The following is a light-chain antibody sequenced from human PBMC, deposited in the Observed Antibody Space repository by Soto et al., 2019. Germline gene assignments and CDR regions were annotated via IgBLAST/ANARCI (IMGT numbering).Light chain of an antibody. CDR3: QQSRNTPYT. J-gene: IGKJ2*01. V-gene: IGKV1-39*01. Sequence: DIQVTQSPPSLSASVGDRVIITCRASQSISSSLNWYQQKPGKAPKVLIHAASSLQSGVPSRFSGSGSGTDFTFTISSLQPEDFATYYCQQSRNTPYTFGQGTKLEIK. CDR2: AAS. CDR1: QSISSS.